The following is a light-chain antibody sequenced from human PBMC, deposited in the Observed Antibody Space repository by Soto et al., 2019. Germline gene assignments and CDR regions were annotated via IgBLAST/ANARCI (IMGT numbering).Light chain of an antibody. CDR1: QSIAANY. CDR3: QQYGTAPLT. J-gene: IGKJ4*01. V-gene: IGKV3-20*01. Sequence: EIVLTQSPGSLSLSPGERATLSCRASQSIAANYLAWYQQKPGQAPRLLIYVTSSRATGIPDRFSGSGFGTVFTLTIRRLEPEDFAVYYCQQYGTAPLTFGGGTKVDIK. CDR2: VTS.